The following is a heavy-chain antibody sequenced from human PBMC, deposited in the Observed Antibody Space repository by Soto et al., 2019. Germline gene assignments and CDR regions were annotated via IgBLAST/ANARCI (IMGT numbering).Heavy chain of an antibody. D-gene: IGHD6-13*01. Sequence: ASVKVSCKASGYTFTSYYMHWVRQAPGQGLEWMGIINPSGGSTSYAQKFQGRVTMTRDTSTSTVYMELSSLRSEDTAVYYCARDSRIAAAGTRIGVGYFDYWGQGTLVTVS. J-gene: IGHJ4*02. CDR2: INPSGGST. V-gene: IGHV1-46*03. CDR1: GYTFTSYY. CDR3: ARDSRIAAAGTRIGVGYFDY.